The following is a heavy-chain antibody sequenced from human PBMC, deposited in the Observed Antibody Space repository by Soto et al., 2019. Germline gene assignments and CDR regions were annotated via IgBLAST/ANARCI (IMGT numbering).Heavy chain of an antibody. CDR2: IYYSGST. V-gene: IGHV4-39*01. D-gene: IGHD5-18*01. CDR3: VRHQGYRYGSKWSHP. J-gene: IGHJ5*02. CDR1: GGSISSSSYY. Sequence: SETLSLTCTVSGGSISSSSYYWGWIRQPPGKGLEWIGSIYYSGSTYYKPSLKSRVTISVDTSKNQFSLKLSSVTAADTAVYYCVRHQGYRYGSKWSHPWGQATLVTVSS.